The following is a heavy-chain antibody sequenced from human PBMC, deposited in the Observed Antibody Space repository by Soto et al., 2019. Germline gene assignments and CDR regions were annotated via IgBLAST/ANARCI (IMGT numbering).Heavy chain of an antibody. D-gene: IGHD6-13*01. CDR2: IRSKTDGGTT. V-gene: IGHV3-15*01. CDR1: GITFSNAW. CDR3: TTTRPGTNVFDN. Sequence: GGSLRFSCAASGITFSNAWMNWVRQAPGKGLEYIGRIRSKTDGGTTEYAAPVEGRFTISRDDSKNTLYLQMGGLKTEDTAVYYCTTTRPGTNVFDNWGQGTLVTVSS. J-gene: IGHJ3*02.